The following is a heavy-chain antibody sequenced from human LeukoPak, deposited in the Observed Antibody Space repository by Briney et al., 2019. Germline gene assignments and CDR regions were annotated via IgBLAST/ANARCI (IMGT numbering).Heavy chain of an antibody. J-gene: IGHJ4*02. V-gene: IGHV1-69*13. D-gene: IGHD5-12*01. CDR1: GGTFSSYA. CDR3: ASSRDQNRLYSGYDFLCVDY. Sequence: SVKVSCKASGGTFSSYAISWVRQAPGQGLEWMGGIIPIFGTANYAQKFQGRVAITADESTSTAYMELSSLRSEDTAVYYCASSRDQNRLYSGYDFLCVDYWGQGTLVTVSS. CDR2: IIPIFGTA.